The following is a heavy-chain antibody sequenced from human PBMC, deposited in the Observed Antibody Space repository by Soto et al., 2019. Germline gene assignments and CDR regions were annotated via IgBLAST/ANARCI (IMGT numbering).Heavy chain of an antibody. CDR1: GYTFTSYY. CDR3: ARAGGYSQGYFDL. V-gene: IGHV1-46*01. Sequence: WASVKVSCKASGYTFTSYYMHWVRQAPGQGLEWMGIMSPSAGSTSYAQKFQGRVTMTRDTSTSTGYMELSSRISEATAVYEFARAGGYSQGYFDLWGRGTLVTVSS. J-gene: IGHJ2*01. CDR2: MSPSAGST. D-gene: IGHD5-18*01.